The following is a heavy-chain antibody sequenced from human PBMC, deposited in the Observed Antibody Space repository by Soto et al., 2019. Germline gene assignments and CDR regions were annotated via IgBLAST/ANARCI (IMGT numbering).Heavy chain of an antibody. CDR3: AKDRDYYHSSGPDY. Sequence: GVSLRLSCAASGFTLSSYGMHWVRQAPGKGLEWVAVISYDGSNKYYADSVKGRFTISRDNSKNTLYLQMNSLRAEDTAVYYCAKDRDYYHSSGPDYWGQGTLVTVSS. D-gene: IGHD3-22*01. CDR1: GFTLSSYG. CDR2: ISYDGSNK. J-gene: IGHJ4*02. V-gene: IGHV3-30*18.